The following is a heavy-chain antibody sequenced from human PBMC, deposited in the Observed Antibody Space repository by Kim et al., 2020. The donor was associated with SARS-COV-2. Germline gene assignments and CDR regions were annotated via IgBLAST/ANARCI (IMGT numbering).Heavy chain of an antibody. D-gene: IGHD2-2*02. CDR2: MNPNSGNT. Sequence: ASVKVSCKASGYTFTSYDINWVRQATGQGLEWMGWMNPNSGNTCYAQKFQGRVTMTRSTSISTAYMELNSLRSEDTSVYYFARAGMAAAILFDYYYYGMDVWAQGTTVTVSS. V-gene: IGHV1-8*01. CDR3: ARAGMAAAILFDYYYYGMDV. J-gene: IGHJ6*02. CDR1: GYTFTSYD.